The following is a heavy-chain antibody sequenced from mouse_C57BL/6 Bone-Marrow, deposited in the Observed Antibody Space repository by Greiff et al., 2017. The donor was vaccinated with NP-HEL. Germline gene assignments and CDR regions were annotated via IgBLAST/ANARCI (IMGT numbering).Heavy chain of an antibody. D-gene: IGHD1-1*01. V-gene: IGHV3-6*01. Sequence: EVQLVESGPGLVKPSQSLSLTCSVTGYSITSGYYWNWIRQFPGNKLEWMGYISYDGSNNYNPSLKNRISITRDTSKNQFFLKLNSVTTEDTATYYCARDYYGSPYYFDYWGQGTTLTVSS. CDR3: ARDYYGSPYYFDY. J-gene: IGHJ2*01. CDR1: GYSITSGYY. CDR2: ISYDGSN.